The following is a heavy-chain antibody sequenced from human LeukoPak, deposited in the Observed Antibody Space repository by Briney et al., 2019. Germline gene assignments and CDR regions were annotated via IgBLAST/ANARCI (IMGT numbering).Heavy chain of an antibody. CDR2: IYYSGST. CDR3: ARSSLADYVWGSYRFNWFDP. Sequence: PSETLSLTCAVYGGSFSGYYWSWIRQPPGKGLEWIGYIYYSGSTNYNPSLKSRVTISVDTSKNQFSLKLSSVTAADTAVYYCARSSLADYVWGSYRFNWFDPWGQGTLVTVSS. CDR1: GGSFSGYY. J-gene: IGHJ5*02. D-gene: IGHD3-16*02. V-gene: IGHV4-59*01.